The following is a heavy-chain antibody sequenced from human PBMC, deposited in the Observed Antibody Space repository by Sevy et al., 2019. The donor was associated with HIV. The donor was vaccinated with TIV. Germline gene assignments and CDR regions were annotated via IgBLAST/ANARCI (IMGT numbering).Heavy chain of an antibody. D-gene: IGHD2-8*02. CDR2: IQSTTDGGRI. Sequence: GGSLRLSCVASGFTFSNAWMNWVRQAPGKGLEWVGRIQSTTDGGRIDYAAPVKGRFTISRDDSKNTLYLQMNSLKTEDTAVYYCTTDPIILLLVTDGVAVWRPGTTVTVSS. V-gene: IGHV3-15*01. CDR1: GFTFSNAW. CDR3: TTDPIILLLVTDGVAV. J-gene: IGHJ6*02.